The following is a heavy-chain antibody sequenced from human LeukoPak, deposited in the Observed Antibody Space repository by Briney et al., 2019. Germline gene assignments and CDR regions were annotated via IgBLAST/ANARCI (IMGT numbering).Heavy chain of an antibody. D-gene: IGHD3-10*01. CDR1: GGSISSSSYY. J-gene: IGHJ6*03. CDR3: ARDKGGITMVRGVIKVDYYYYMDV. CDR2: IYTSGST. Sequence: PSETLSLTCTVSGGSISSSSYYWSWIRQPAGKGLEWIGRIYTSGSTNYNPSLKSRVTMSVDTSKNQFSLKLSSVTAADTAVYYCARDKGGITMVRGVIKVDYYYYMDVWGKGTTVTVSS. V-gene: IGHV4-61*02.